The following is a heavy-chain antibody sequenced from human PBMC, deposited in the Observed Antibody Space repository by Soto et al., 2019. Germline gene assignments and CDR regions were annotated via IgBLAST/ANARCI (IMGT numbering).Heavy chain of an antibody. J-gene: IGHJ4*02. CDR2: MNPNSGNT. V-gene: IGHV1-8*01. CDR3: ARGPTSTYYYDSSGYWILGY. Sequence: QVQLVQSGAEVKKPGASVKVSCKASGYTFTSYDINWVRQATGQGLEWMGWMNPNSGNTGYAQKFQGRVTMTRNTSISTAYMELSSLRSEDTAVYYCARGPTSTYYYDSSGYWILGYWGQGTLVTVSS. CDR1: GYTFTSYD. D-gene: IGHD3-22*01.